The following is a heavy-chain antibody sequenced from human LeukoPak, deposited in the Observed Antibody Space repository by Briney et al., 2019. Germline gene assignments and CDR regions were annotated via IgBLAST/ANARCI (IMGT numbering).Heavy chain of an antibody. CDR3: ANQEWLRFNLNAFDI. D-gene: IGHD5-12*01. CDR1: GGTFSSYA. Sequence: SVKVSCKASGGTFSSYAISWVRQAPGQGLEWMGGIIPIFGTANYAQKFQGRVTMTRGMSTRTVYMELSSLRFEDTAVYYCANQEWLRFNLNAFDIWGQGTMVTVSS. CDR2: IIPIFGTA. J-gene: IGHJ3*02. V-gene: IGHV1-69*05.